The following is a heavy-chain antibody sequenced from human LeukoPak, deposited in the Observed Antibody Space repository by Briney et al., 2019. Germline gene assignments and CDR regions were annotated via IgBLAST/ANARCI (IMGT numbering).Heavy chain of an antibody. CDR1: GFTFSHYW. Sequence: GGSLRLSCAASGFTFSHYWMQWVRQAPGKGLVWVSRINSDGSSTTYADSVKRRFNISRDNAKNTLYLQMNSLRAEDTAEYYCARVWGSDAFDIWGQGTMVTVSS. V-gene: IGHV3-74*01. J-gene: IGHJ3*02. CDR3: ARVWGSDAFDI. D-gene: IGHD3-16*01. CDR2: INSDGSST.